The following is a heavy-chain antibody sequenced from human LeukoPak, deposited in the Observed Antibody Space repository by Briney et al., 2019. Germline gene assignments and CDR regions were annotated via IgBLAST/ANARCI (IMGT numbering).Heavy chain of an antibody. CDR3: ARGSGYCSSTSCFSHSIAGAFDI. CDR1: GGSISSYY. D-gene: IGHD2-2*01. CDR2: IYTSGST. J-gene: IGHJ3*02. V-gene: IGHV4-4*07. Sequence: SETLSLTCTVSGGSISSYYWSWIRQPAGKGLEWIGRIYTSGSTNYNPSLKSRVTMSVDTSKNQFSLKLSSVTAADTAVYYCARGSGYCSSTSCFSHSIAGAFDIWGQGTMVTVSS.